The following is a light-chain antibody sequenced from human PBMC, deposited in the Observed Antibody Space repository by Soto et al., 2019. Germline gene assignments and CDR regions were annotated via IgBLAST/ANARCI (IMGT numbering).Light chain of an antibody. CDR3: QQASSFPLT. CDR1: QPISSW. CDR2: SAS. J-gene: IGKJ4*01. V-gene: IGKV1-12*01. Sequence: IQMTQSPSSVSASVGDRVTITCRASQPISSWLAWYQQKPGQPPNLLIYSASTLRSGVPSRFSGSESGTLFTLTITNLQPEDFATYYCQQASSFPLTVGGGTKVDSK.